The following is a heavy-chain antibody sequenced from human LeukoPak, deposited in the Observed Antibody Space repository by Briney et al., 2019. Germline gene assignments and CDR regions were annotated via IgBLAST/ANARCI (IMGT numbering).Heavy chain of an antibody. J-gene: IGHJ6*02. V-gene: IGHV1-69*04. Sequence: SVKVSCKASGGTFSSYAISWVRQAPEQGLEWMGRIIPILGIANYAQKFQGRVTITADKSTSTAYMELSSLRSEDTAVYYCARARFWSGYYNDYYYGMDVWGQGTTVTVSS. CDR1: GGTFSSYA. D-gene: IGHD3-3*01. CDR2: IIPILGIA. CDR3: ARARFWSGYYNDYYYGMDV.